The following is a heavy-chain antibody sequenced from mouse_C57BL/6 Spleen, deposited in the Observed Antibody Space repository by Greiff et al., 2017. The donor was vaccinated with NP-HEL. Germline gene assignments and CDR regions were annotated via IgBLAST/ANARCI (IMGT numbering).Heavy chain of an antibody. CDR3: ARKLHYAMDY. Sequence: QVQLQQSGAELVKPGASVTMSCKASGYTFTSYWITWVKQRPGQGLEWIGDIYPGSGSTNYNEKFKSKATLTVDTSSSTAYMQLSTLTSEDSAVYYCARKLHYAMDYWGQGTSVTVSS. J-gene: IGHJ4*01. V-gene: IGHV1-55*01. CDR1: GYTFTSYW. CDR2: IYPGSGST.